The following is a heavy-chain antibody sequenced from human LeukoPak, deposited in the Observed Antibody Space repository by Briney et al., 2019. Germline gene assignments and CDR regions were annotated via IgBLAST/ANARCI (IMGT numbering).Heavy chain of an antibody. V-gene: IGHV1-3*01. CDR3: ARTIVGAKYYYYYGMDV. D-gene: IGHD1-26*01. Sequence: GASVEVSCKASGYTFTSYAMHWVRQAPGQRLEWMGWINAGNGNTKYSQKFQGRVTITRDTSASTAYMELSSLRSEDTAVYYCARTIVGAKYYYYYGMDVWGQGTTVTVSS. CDR1: GYTFTSYA. CDR2: INAGNGNT. J-gene: IGHJ6*02.